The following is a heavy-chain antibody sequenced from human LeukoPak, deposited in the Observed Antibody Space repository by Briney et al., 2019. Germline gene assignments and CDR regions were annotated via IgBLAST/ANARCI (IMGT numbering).Heavy chain of an antibody. CDR2: IYYSGST. CDR3: ARAGRAAADNWFDP. V-gene: IGHV4-39*07. D-gene: IGHD6-13*01. Sequence: SETLSLTCTVSGGSISSSSYYWGWIRQPPGKGLEWIGSIYYSGSTYYNPSLKSRVTISVDTSKNQFSLKLSSVTAADTAVYYCARAGRAAADNWFDPWGQGTLVTVSS. CDR1: GGSISSSSYY. J-gene: IGHJ5*02.